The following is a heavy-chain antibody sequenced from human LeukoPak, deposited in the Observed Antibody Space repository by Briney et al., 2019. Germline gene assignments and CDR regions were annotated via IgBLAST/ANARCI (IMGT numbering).Heavy chain of an antibody. V-gene: IGHV3-9*02. CDR1: GFTSDDYA. CDR2: ISWNSGSI. CDR3: AKDMLSSGWYPDY. D-gene: IGHD6-19*01. Sequence: GGSLRLSCAASGFTSDDYAMHWVRQAPGKGLEWVSGISWNSGSIGYADSVKGRFTISRDNAKNSLYLQMNSLRAEDTALYYCAKDMLSSGWYPDYWGQGTLVTVSS. J-gene: IGHJ4*02.